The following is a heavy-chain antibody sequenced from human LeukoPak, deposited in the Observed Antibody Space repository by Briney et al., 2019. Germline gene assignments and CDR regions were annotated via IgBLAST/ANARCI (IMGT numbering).Heavy chain of an antibody. V-gene: IGHV4-59*01. D-gene: IGHD3-10*02. Sequence: SETLSLTCTVSGDSISSYYWSWIRQPPEKGLEWIGYIYYTGSTNYNPSLKSRVTISLDTSKSQFSLKMNSVTAADTAIYYCARLQRITMSGPDYWYFDLWGRGTLVTVSS. CDR2: IYYTGST. J-gene: IGHJ2*01. CDR1: GDSISSYY. CDR3: ARLQRITMSGPDYWYFDL.